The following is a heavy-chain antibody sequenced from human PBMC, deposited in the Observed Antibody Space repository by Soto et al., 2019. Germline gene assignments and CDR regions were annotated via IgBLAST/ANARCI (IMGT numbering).Heavy chain of an antibody. J-gene: IGHJ6*02. D-gene: IGHD1-26*01. Sequence: GGSLRLSCAASGFTFSSYAMSWVRQAPGKGLEWVSAISGSGGSTYYADSVKGRFTISRDNSKNTLYLQMNSLRAEDTAVYYCASRIVGATHYYYYYGMDVWGQGTTVTVSS. CDR1: GFTFSSYA. V-gene: IGHV3-23*01. CDR3: ASRIVGATHYYYYYGMDV. CDR2: ISGSGGST.